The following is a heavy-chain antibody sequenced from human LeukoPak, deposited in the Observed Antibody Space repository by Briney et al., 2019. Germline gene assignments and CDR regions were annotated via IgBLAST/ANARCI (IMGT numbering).Heavy chain of an antibody. CDR1: GGSISSDY. V-gene: IGHV4-59*12. CDR3: ARGKDYGDYSFDY. CDR2: IYHSGST. Sequence: SETLSLTCTVSGGSISSDYWSWIRQPSGKGLEWIGYIYHSGSTYYNPSLKSRVTISVDRSKNQFSLKLSSVTAADTAVYYCARGKDYGDYSFDYWGQGTLVTVSS. D-gene: IGHD4-17*01. J-gene: IGHJ4*02.